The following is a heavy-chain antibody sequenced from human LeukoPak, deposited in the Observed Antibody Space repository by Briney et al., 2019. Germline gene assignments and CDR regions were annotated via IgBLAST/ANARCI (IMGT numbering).Heavy chain of an antibody. J-gene: IGHJ4*02. Sequence: PSETLSLTCAVYGGSFSGYYWSWIRQPPGKGLEWIGEVNHSGSTNYNPSLKSRVTISVDTSKNQFSLKLSSVTAADTAVYYCARDQTSNSWGQGTLVTVSS. CDR3: ARDQTSNS. CDR1: GGSFSGYY. V-gene: IGHV4-34*01. CDR2: VNHSGST.